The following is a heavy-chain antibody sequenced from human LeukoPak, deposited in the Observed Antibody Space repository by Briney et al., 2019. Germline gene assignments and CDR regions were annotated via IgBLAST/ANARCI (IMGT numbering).Heavy chain of an antibody. Sequence: GGSLRLSCAASGFTFSDYYMSWIRQAPGKGLEWVSYISSSGSTTSYADSVKGRFNISRDNAKNSLYLQMNSLRAEDTAVYYCARVRGSYASDYWGQGTLVTVSS. V-gene: IGHV3-11*04. CDR2: ISSSGSTT. CDR3: ARVRGSYASDY. D-gene: IGHD3-16*01. CDR1: GFTFSDYY. J-gene: IGHJ4*02.